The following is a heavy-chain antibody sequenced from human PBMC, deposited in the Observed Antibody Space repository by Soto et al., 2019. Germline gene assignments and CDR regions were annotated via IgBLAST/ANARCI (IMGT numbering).Heavy chain of an antibody. CDR3: AGGSSKSWFDP. CDR1: GASISSGGYY. CDR2: NHYNGNT. J-gene: IGHJ5*02. V-gene: IGHV4-31*03. D-gene: IGHD6-6*01. Sequence: ASETLSLTCTVAGASISSGGYYWSWIRQHPGKGLEWIGYNHYNGNTYYNPSLKSRVSISLDTSKNQFSLNLRSATAADTAVYYCAGGSSKSWFDPWGQGTLVTVSS.